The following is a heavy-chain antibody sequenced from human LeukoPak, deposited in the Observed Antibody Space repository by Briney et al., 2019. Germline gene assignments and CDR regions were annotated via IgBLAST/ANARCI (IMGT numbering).Heavy chain of an antibody. CDR2: ISAYNGNT. J-gene: IGHJ5*02. D-gene: IGHD2-2*01. Sequence: ASVKVSCKASGYTFTSYGISWVRQAPGQGLEWMGWISAYNGNTNYAQKLQGRVTMTTDTSTSTAYMELRSLRSDDTAVYYCAGSGGSVPAADNWFDPWGQGTLVTVSS. CDR3: AGSGGSVPAADNWFDP. CDR1: GYTFTSYG. V-gene: IGHV1-18*01.